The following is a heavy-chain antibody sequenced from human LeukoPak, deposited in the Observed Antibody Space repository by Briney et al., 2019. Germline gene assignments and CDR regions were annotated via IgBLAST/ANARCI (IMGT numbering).Heavy chain of an antibody. CDR3: ARGYGSGSYIPGY. D-gene: IGHD3-10*01. CDR2: IWYDGSNK. CDR1: GFTFSSYG. V-gene: IGHV3-33*01. Sequence: GGSPRLSCAASGFTFSSYGMHWVRQAPGKGLEWVAVIWYDGSNKYYADSVKGRFTISRDNSKNTLYLQMNSLRAEDTAVYYCARGYGSGSYIPGYWGQGTLVTVSS. J-gene: IGHJ4*02.